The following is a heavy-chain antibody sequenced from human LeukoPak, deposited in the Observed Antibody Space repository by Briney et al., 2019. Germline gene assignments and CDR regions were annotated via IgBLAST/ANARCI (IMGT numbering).Heavy chain of an antibody. D-gene: IGHD5-24*01. V-gene: IGHV1-2*02. Sequence: ASVKVSCKASGYTFIGYYMHWVRQAPGQGLEWMGWVNPHSGGTNSEQNFQGRVTMSRDTSISTVYMELSRLRSDDTALYYCAREGVIGDGYNFFDYWGQGTLVTVSS. CDR3: AREGVIGDGYNFFDY. J-gene: IGHJ4*02. CDR1: GYTFIGYY. CDR2: VNPHSGGT.